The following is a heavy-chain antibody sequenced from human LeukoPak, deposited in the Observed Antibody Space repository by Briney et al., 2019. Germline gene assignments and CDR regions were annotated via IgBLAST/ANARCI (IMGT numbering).Heavy chain of an antibody. J-gene: IGHJ4*02. CDR1: GFTVSSNY. D-gene: IGHD5-24*01. CDR3: ARDRDGYLETYFDY. V-gene: IGHV3-53*01. Sequence: PGGSLRLSCAASGFTVSSNYMSWVRQAPGKGLEWVSVIYSGGSTYYADSVKGRFTIPRDNSKNTLYLQMNSLRAEDTAVYYCARDRDGYLETYFDYWGQGTLVTVSS. CDR2: IYSGGST.